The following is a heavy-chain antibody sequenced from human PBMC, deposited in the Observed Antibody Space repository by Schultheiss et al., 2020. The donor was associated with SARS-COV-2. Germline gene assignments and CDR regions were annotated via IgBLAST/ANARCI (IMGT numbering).Heavy chain of an antibody. Sequence: SETLSLTCAVYGGSFSGYYWSWIRQPAGKGLEWIGRIYTSGSTNYNPSLKSRVTMSVDTSKNQFSLKLSSVTAADTAVYYCARHRYGDSTLEYWGQGTLVTVSS. V-gene: IGHV4-59*10. CDR3: ARHRYGDSTLEY. CDR2: IYTSGST. J-gene: IGHJ4*02. D-gene: IGHD4-17*01. CDR1: GGSFSGYY.